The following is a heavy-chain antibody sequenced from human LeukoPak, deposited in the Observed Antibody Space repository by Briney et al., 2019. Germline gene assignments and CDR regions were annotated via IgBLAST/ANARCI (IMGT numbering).Heavy chain of an antibody. J-gene: IGHJ3*02. CDR1: GYSFTSYW. Sequence: GESLKISCKGSGYSFTSYWIGWVRQMPGKGLEWMGIIYPGDSDTRYSPSFQGQVTISADKSISTAYLQWSSLKASDTAMYYCARHIEMATTDDAFDIWGQGTMVTVSS. D-gene: IGHD5-24*01. V-gene: IGHV5-51*01. CDR2: IYPGDSDT. CDR3: ARHIEMATTDDAFDI.